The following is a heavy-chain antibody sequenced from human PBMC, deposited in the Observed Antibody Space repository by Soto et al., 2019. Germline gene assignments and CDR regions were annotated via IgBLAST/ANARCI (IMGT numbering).Heavy chain of an antibody. Sequence: QVQLQESGPGLVKPSQILSLTCSVSGASINSGGYYWNWIRHLPGKGLEWIGYIYFRGNTYYSPSLESRVSISLDTSQNQFSLELSSVTVADTAGYYCASGDAWGVLLAYWGQGILVTVSS. V-gene: IGHV4-31*03. J-gene: IGHJ4*02. CDR1: GASINSGGYY. CDR2: IYFRGNT. CDR3: ASGDAWGVLLAY. D-gene: IGHD3-16*01.